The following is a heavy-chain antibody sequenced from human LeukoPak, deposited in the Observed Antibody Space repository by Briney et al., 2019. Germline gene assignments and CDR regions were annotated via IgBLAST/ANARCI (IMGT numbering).Heavy chain of an antibody. CDR3: ARDYGAGAFDI. Sequence: GASVKVSCKASGYTFTSYAMHWVRQAPGQRLEWMGWINAGNGNTKYPQKFQGRVTITRDTSASTAYMELSSLRSEDTAVYYCARDYGAGAFDIWGQGTMVTVSS. D-gene: IGHD4-17*01. CDR1: GYTFTSYA. CDR2: INAGNGNT. J-gene: IGHJ3*02. V-gene: IGHV1-3*01.